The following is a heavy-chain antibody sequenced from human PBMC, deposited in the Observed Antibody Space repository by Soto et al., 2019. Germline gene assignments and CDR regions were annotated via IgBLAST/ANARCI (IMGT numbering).Heavy chain of an antibody. CDR3: ASYANYNHS. J-gene: IGHJ4*02. CDR1: GGSISSYY. Sequence: QVQLQESGPGLVKPSETLSLTCTISGGSISSYYWSWIRQPPGKGLEWIGYVYYSGSTNYNPSLKSRVTISVDTSKNQFSLRLSSVTTADTAVYYCASYANYNHSWGQGTLVTVSS. CDR2: VYYSGST. D-gene: IGHD1-1*01. V-gene: IGHV4-59*01.